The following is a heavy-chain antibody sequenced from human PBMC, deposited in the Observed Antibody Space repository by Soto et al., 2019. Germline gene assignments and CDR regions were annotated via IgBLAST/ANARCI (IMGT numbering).Heavy chain of an antibody. CDR2: TIPIFGTA. CDR3: ASGVVATGTLYYYCYGMDV. Sequence: FSVNVACKASGGTFSRYAISWVRQATGQGLEWMGGTIPIFGTANYAQKFQGRVTITADESTSTAYVELSSLRSEDTAVYYCASGVVATGTLYYYCYGMDVWGQGTTVTVSS. J-gene: IGHJ6*02. D-gene: IGHD5-12*01. V-gene: IGHV1-69*01. CDR1: GGTFSRYA.